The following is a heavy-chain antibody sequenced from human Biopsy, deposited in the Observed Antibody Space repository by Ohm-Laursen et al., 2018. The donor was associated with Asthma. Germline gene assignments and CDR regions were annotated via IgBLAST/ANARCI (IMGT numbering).Heavy chain of an antibody. V-gene: IGHV3-30*18. CDR2: ISSDVRE. CDR3: AKDGVTTMTTTAFDM. D-gene: IGHD4-17*01. CDR1: GFTFRNFG. J-gene: IGHJ3*02. Sequence: SLRLSCTASGFTFRNFGMHWVRQAPGKGLEWVALISSDVREWYADSVKGRFTISRDNAKNSLYLQMNSLRPEDTALYYCAKDGVTTMTTTAFDMWGQGTMVTV.